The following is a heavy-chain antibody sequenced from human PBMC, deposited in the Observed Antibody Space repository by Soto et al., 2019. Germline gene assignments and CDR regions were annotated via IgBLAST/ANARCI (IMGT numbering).Heavy chain of an antibody. Sequence: QVQLVQSGAEVKKPGASVKVSCKVSGYTFTGNYMHWMRQAPGQGPEWMGWINPRNGDTDYAQKFQGRVTITRDTSISTPYMDRGRLTSDNTAKYFCVRGGGLDVVTPPRIVFDYWAREPCSPSPQ. V-gene: IGHV1-2*02. CDR3: VRGGGLDVVTPPRIVFDY. CDR2: INPRNGDT. CDR1: GYTFTGNY. D-gene: IGHD2-21*02. J-gene: IGHJ4*02.